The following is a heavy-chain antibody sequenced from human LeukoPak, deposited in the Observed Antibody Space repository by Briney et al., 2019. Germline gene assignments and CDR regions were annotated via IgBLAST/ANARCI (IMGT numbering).Heavy chain of an antibody. CDR3: TRFSGSSGYYPNGFDY. D-gene: IGHD3-22*01. CDR2: IRSKAYGGTT. CDR1: GFTFGDYA. Sequence: GGSLRLSCTASGFTFGDYAMSWFRQAPGKGLEWVGFIRSKAYGGTTEYAASVKGRFTISRDDSKSIAYVQMNSLKTEDTAVYYCTRFSGSSGYYPNGFDYWGQGTLVTVSS. J-gene: IGHJ4*02. V-gene: IGHV3-49*03.